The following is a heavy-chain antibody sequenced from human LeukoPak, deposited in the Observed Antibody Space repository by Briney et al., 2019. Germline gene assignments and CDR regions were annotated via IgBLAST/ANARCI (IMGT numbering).Heavy chain of an antibody. V-gene: IGHV1-18*01. CDR1: GYVFTSYG. J-gene: IGHJ4*02. CDR3: ARVHSSSSDY. Sequence: ASVKVSCKASGYVFTSYGISWVRQAPGQGLEWMGWISVYNGNTNYAQKLQGRVTMTIDTSTSTAYMELRSLRSDDTAVYYCARVHSSSSDYWGQGTLVTVSS. D-gene: IGHD6-6*01. CDR2: ISVYNGNT.